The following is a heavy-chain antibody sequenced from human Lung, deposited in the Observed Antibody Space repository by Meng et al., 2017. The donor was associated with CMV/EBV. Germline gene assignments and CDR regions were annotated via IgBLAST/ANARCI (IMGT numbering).Heavy chain of an antibody. V-gene: IGHV3-23*01. Sequence: SCAGSGFTFSSYAMSWVRQAAGKGLEWVSAISGSGGSTYYADSVKGRFTISRDNSKNTRYLQMNSLRAEDTAVYYCARAPTPYYGMDVWGQGTTVTVSS. CDR2: ISGSGGST. J-gene: IGHJ6*02. CDR3: ARAPTPYYGMDV. CDR1: GFTFSSYA.